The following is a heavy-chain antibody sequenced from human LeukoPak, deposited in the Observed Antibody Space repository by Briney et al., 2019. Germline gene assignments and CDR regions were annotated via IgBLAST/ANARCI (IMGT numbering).Heavy chain of an antibody. D-gene: IGHD3-22*01. V-gene: IGHV4-34*01. CDR1: GGSFSGYY. CDR3: ARRYDSSGYYYSTYWYFDL. CDR2: INHSGST. J-gene: IGHJ2*01. Sequence: SETLSLTCAVYGGSFSGYYWSWIRRPPGKGLEWIGEINHSGSTNYNPSLKSRVTISVDTSKNQFSLKLSSVTAADTAVYYCARRYDSSGYYYSTYWYFDLWGRGTLVTVSS.